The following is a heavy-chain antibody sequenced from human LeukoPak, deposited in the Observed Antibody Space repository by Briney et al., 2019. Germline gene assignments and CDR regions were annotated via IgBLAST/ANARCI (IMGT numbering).Heavy chain of an antibody. CDR3: ARATETTLESFAP. CDR2: IYYSGST. D-gene: IGHD1-7*01. V-gene: IGHV4-59*01. CDR1: GGSISSYY. Sequence: SETLSLTCTVSGGSISSYYWSWIRQPPGKGLEWIGYIYYSGSTNYNPSLKSRVTISVDTSKNQFSLKLSSVTAADTAVYYCARATETTLESFAPGGQGPLVTVSS. J-gene: IGHJ5*02.